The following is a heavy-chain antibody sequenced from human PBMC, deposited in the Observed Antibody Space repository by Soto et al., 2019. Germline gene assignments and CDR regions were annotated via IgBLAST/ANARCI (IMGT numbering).Heavy chain of an antibody. D-gene: IGHD1-26*01. V-gene: IGHV4-39*01. CDR2: IYYSGSI. CDR1: GGSISSSSYY. Sequence: QLQLQESGPGLVKPSETLSLTCTVSGGSISSSSYYWGWIRQPPGKGLEWIGSIYYSGSIYYNPSLKSRVTISVDTSKNQFSLKLSSVTAADTAEYYCARRGSGSYSLDYYYGMDVWGQGTTVTVSS. CDR3: ARRGSGSYSLDYYYGMDV. J-gene: IGHJ6*02.